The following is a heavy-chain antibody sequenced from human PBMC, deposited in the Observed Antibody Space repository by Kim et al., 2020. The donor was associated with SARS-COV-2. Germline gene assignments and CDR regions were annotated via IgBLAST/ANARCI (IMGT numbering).Heavy chain of an antibody. CDR1: GYIFTNLY. D-gene: IGHD3-3*01. Sequence: ASVKVSCKASGYIFTNLYLHWVRQAPGQGLEWLGWINPHSGETKYAQKFQGRVTMTRVASISTAYMDLRSLESYDAAVYYCATDLGVATIPDYWGQGTLVTVSS. J-gene: IGHJ4*02. CDR3: ATDLGVATIPDY. CDR2: INPHSGET. V-gene: IGHV1-2*02.